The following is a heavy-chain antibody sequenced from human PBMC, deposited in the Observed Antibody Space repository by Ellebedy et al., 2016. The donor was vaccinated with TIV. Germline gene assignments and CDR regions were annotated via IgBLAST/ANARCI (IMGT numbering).Heavy chain of an antibody. CDR1: GGTFSSYA. V-gene: IGHV1-69*06. J-gene: IGHJ6*02. CDR2: IIPIFGTA. D-gene: IGHD6-13*01. Sequence: SVKVSXKASGGTFSSYAISWVRQAPGQGLEWMGGIIPIFGTANYAQKFQGRVTITADKSTSTAYMELSSLRSEDTAVYYCARGSSSWYEGMDVWGQGTTVTVSS. CDR3: ARGSSSWYEGMDV.